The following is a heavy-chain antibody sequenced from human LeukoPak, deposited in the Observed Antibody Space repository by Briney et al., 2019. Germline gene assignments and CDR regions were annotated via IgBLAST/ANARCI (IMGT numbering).Heavy chain of an antibody. V-gene: IGHV3-9*02. CDR2: INRNSDTI. Sequence: PGRSLRLSCAASGFTSDDYAMHWVRQAPGKGLEWVSGINRNSDTIGYADSVKGRFTISRDNAKNSLYLQINSLRIEDMALYYCAKSYINYGGNSADAFDIWGQGTMVTVSS. D-gene: IGHD4-23*01. J-gene: IGHJ3*02. CDR3: AKSYINYGGNSADAFDI. CDR1: GFTSDDYA.